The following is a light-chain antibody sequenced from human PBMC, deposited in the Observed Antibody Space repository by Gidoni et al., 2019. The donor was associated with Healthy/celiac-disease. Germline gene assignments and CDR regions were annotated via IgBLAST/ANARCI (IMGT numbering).Light chain of an antibody. CDR3: SSYTSSSTEVV. Sequence: QSALTQPASVSGSPGQSITISCTGTSSDVGGYNYVSWYQQHPVNAPKLMIYEVSNRPSGVSHRFSGSKSGNTASLTISGLQAEDEADYYCSSYTSSSTEVVFGGGTKLTVL. CDR1: SSDVGGYNY. CDR2: EVS. V-gene: IGLV2-14*01. J-gene: IGLJ2*01.